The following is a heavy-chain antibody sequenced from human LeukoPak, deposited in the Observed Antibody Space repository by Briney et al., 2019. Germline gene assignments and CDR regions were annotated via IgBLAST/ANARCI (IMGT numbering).Heavy chain of an antibody. Sequence: SETLSLTCTVSGYSISSGYYWGWIRQPPGKGLEWIGSIYHSGSTYYKPSLKSHVTISLDTSKNQFSLKLSSVTAADTAVYYCARTPYYGYLKWNYWGQGTLVTVSS. CDR2: IYHSGST. V-gene: IGHV4-38-2*02. CDR1: GYSISSGYY. CDR3: ARTPYYGYLKWNY. J-gene: IGHJ4*02. D-gene: IGHD3-10*01.